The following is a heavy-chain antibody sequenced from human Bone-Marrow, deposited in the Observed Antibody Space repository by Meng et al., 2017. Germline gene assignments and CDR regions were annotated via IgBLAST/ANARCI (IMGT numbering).Heavy chain of an antibody. CDR1: GFTFDDYA. V-gene: IGHV3-9*01. Sequence: SLKISCAASGFTFDDYAMHWVRQAPGKGLEWVSGISWNSGSIGYADSVKGRFTISRDNAKNSLYLQMSSLRAEDTAIYYCARGHRKGDYWGQGTLVTVSS. J-gene: IGHJ4*02. CDR3: ARGHRKGDY. CDR2: ISWNSGSI.